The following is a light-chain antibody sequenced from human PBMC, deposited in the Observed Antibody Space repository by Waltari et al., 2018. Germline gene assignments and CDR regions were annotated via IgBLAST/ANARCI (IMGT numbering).Light chain of an antibody. V-gene: IGLV1-47*02. Sequence: QSVLTQPPSASGTPGQRVTISCSGSSSNIGSNYVYWYQQLPGTAPKLLIYSNNQRPSGVPDRCSGSKSGTSASLAISGLRSEDEADYYCAAWDDSLSGPVFGGGTKLTVL. J-gene: IGLJ3*02. CDR1: SSNIGSNY. CDR3: AAWDDSLSGPV. CDR2: SNN.